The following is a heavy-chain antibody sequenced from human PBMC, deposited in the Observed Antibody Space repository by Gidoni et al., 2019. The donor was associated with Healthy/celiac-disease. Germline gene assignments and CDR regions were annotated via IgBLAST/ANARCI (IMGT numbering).Heavy chain of an antibody. CDR3: ARHERWFRELLFGNWFDP. CDR2: IYYSGST. D-gene: IGHD3-10*01. Sequence: QLPLQESGPGLVKPSETLSLTCTVSGGSISSSSYYWGWIRQPPGKGLEWIGSIYYSGSTYYNPALKSRVTISVDTSKNQFSLKLSSVTAADTAVYYCARHERWFRELLFGNWFDPWGQGTLVTVSS. CDR1: GGSISSSSYY. J-gene: IGHJ5*02. V-gene: IGHV4-39*01.